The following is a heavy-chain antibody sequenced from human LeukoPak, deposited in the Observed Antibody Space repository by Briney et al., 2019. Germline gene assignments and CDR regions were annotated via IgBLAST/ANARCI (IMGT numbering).Heavy chain of an antibody. Sequence: SETLSLTCAVYGGSFSGYYWSWIRQPPGKGLEWIGEISHSGSTNYNPSLKSRVTISVDTSKNQFSLKLSSVTAADTAVYYCARIPGIAAAAPSYWGQGTLVTVSS. V-gene: IGHV4-34*01. CDR2: ISHSGST. J-gene: IGHJ4*02. CDR3: ARIPGIAAAAPSY. CDR1: GGSFSGYY. D-gene: IGHD6-13*01.